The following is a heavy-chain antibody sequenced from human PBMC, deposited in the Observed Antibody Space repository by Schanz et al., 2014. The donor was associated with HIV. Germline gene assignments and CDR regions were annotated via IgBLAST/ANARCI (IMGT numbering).Heavy chain of an antibody. V-gene: IGHV3-23*01. CDR3: AKEGTGYSSGWYGFTC. Sequence: EVQLLESGGGLVQPGGSLRLSCAASGFTFSSYAMSWVRQAPGKGLEWLAGVSRSGANTYYADSVKGRFTISRDNSENTLLLQVNSLRAEDTAVYYCAKEGTGYSSGWYGFTCWGQGTQVTVSS. CDR1: GFTFSSYA. CDR2: VSRSGANT. J-gene: IGHJ4*02. D-gene: IGHD6-19*01.